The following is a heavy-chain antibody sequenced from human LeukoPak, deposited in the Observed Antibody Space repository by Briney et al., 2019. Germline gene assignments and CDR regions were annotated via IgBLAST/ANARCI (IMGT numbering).Heavy chain of an antibody. Sequence: GASVKVSCKAFGYTFTSYDVNRFRQATGQGLEWMGWMNPNSGNTGYAQKFQGRVSLTRDTSISTAYLELISLRSEDTAVYYCAKNIALTGEFDSWGQGTLVTVSS. J-gene: IGHJ4*02. D-gene: IGHD7-27*01. CDR3: AKNIALTGEFDS. CDR1: GYTFTSYD. CDR2: MNPNSGNT. V-gene: IGHV1-8*01.